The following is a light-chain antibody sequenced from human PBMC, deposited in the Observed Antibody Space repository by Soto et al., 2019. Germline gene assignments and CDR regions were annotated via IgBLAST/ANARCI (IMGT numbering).Light chain of an antibody. J-gene: IGKJ4*01. CDR1: QGISSY. Sequence: DIQLTQSPSFLSASVGDRVTITCRASQGISSYLAWYQQKPGKAPKLLIYAESTLQSGVPSRFSGSGSGTEFALTISSLQPEDFATYYCQQLNSYPPNAFGGGTKVEIK. CDR3: QQLNSYPPNA. V-gene: IGKV1-9*01. CDR2: AES.